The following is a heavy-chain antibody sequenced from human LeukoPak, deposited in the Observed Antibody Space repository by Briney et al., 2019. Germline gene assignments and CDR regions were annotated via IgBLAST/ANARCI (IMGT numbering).Heavy chain of an antibody. V-gene: IGHV1-18*01. CDR1: GYTFTSYG. J-gene: IGHJ3*02. Sequence: GASVKVSCKASGYTFTSYGISWVRQAPGQGLEWMGWISAYNGNTNYAQKLQGRVTMTTDTSTSTAYMELRSLRSDDTAVYYCARYYYDSSGYYSVAFDIWGQGTMVTVSS. D-gene: IGHD3-22*01. CDR3: ARYYYDSSGYYSVAFDI. CDR2: ISAYNGNT.